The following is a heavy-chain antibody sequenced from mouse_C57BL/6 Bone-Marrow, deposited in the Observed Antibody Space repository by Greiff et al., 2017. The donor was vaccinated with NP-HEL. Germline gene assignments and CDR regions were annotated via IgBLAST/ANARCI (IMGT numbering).Heavy chain of an antibody. J-gene: IGHJ2*01. CDR2: IYPRSGNT. CDR1: GYTFTSYG. V-gene: IGHV1-81*01. CDR3: ARGALGLRRGFDY. D-gene: IGHD2-4*01. Sequence: QVHVKQSGAELARPGASVKLSCKASGYTFTSYGISWVKQRTGQGLEWIGEIYPRSGNTYYNEKFKGKATLTADKSSSTAYMELRSLTSEDSAVYFCARGALGLRRGFDYWGQGTTLTVSS.